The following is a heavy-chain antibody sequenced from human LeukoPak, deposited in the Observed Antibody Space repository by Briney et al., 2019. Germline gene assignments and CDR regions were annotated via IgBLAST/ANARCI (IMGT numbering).Heavy chain of an antibody. CDR2: ISSSGSTI. D-gene: IGHD5-18*01. J-gene: IGHJ4*02. V-gene: IGHV3-48*03. Sequence: PGGSLRLSCAASGFTFSSYEMNWVRQAPGKGLEWVSYISSSGSTIYYADSVKGRFTISRDNAKNSLYLQMNSLRAEDTAVYYCARGVDTAMPRNPFDYWGQGTLVTVSS. CDR1: GFTFSSYE. CDR3: ARGVDTAMPRNPFDY.